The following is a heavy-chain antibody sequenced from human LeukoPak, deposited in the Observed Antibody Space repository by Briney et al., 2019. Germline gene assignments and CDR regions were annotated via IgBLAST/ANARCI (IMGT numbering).Heavy chain of an antibody. CDR2: IIPIFGTA. CDR3: AYDSSGYYYRPYYFDY. CDR1: VGTFSSYA. V-gene: IGHV1-69*05. Sequence: GASVKVSCKASVGTFSSYAISWVRQAPGQGLEWMGGIIPIFGTANYAQKFQGRVTITTDESTSTAYMELSSLRSEDTAVYYCAYDSSGYYYRPYYFDYWGQGTLVTVSS. D-gene: IGHD3-22*01. J-gene: IGHJ4*02.